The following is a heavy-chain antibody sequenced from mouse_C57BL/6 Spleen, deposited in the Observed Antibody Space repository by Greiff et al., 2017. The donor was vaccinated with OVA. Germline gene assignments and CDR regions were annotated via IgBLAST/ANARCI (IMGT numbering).Heavy chain of an antibody. V-gene: IGHV1-82*01. CDR3: ARVYEYDGGFAY. J-gene: IGHJ3*01. D-gene: IGHD2-4*01. CDR2: IYPGDGDT. CDR1: GYAFSSSW. Sequence: VQLQQSGPELVKPGASVKISCKASGYAFSSSWMNWVKQRPGKGLEWIGRIYPGDGDTNYNGKFKGKATLTADKSSSTAYMQLSSLTSEDSAVYFCARVYEYDGGFAYWGQGTLVTVAA.